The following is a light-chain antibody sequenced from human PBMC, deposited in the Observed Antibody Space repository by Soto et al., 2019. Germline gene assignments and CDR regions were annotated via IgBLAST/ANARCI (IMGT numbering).Light chain of an antibody. J-gene: IGLJ1*01. CDR2: EGS. Sequence: QSVLPQPASASGSPGQSITISCTGTSSDVGTDNLVSWYQQHPGKAPKLMIYEGSKRPSGVSHRFSGSRSGNTASLTISGLQAEDEADYYCCSYAGSSGYVFGTGTKLTVL. CDR1: SSDVGTDNL. CDR3: CSYAGSSGYV. V-gene: IGLV2-23*01.